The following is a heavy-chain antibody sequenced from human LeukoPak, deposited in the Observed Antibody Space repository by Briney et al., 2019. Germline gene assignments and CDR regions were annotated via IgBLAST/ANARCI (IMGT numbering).Heavy chain of an antibody. Sequence: SETLSLTCTVSGGSISSSSYYWGWIRQPPGKGLEWIGSIYYSGSTYYNPSLKSRVTISVDTSKNQFSLKLSSVTAADTAVYYCASERLWFGELSDYWGQGTLVTVSS. CDR2: IYYSGST. CDR3: ASERLWFGELSDY. J-gene: IGHJ4*02. V-gene: IGHV4-39*01. CDR1: GGSISSSSYY. D-gene: IGHD3-10*01.